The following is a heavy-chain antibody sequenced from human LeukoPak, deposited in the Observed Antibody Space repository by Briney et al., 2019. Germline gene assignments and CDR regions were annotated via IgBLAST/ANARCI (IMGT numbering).Heavy chain of an antibody. Sequence: SETLSLTCAVYGGSFSGYYWSWIRQPPGKGLEWIGEINHSGSTNYNPSLKSRVTISVDTSKNQFSLKLSSVTAADTAVYYCAKTYYYGSGSYLGRRAGPYDAFDIWGQGTMVTVSS. D-gene: IGHD3-10*01. CDR3: AKTYYYGSGSYLGRRAGPYDAFDI. J-gene: IGHJ3*02. CDR2: INHSGST. CDR1: GGSFSGYY. V-gene: IGHV4-34*01.